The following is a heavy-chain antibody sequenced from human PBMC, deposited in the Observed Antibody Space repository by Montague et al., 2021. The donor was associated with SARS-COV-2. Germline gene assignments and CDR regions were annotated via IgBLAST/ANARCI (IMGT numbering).Heavy chain of an antibody. CDR2: IYFTGKT. CDR1: DDSISRSHYF. Sequence: SETLSLTCSVSDDSISRSHYFWAWIRQPPGMGLEWIGSIYFTGKTYYHPSLKSRVTISIDTSKNRFSLRLSSVTAADSAVFYCARWGLNNAFDIWGLGTMITISS. D-gene: IGHD1/OR15-1a*01. CDR3: ARWGLNNAFDI. J-gene: IGHJ3*02. V-gene: IGHV4-39*02.